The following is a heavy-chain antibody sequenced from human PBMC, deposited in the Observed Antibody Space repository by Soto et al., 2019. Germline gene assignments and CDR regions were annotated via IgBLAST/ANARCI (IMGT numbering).Heavy chain of an antibody. V-gene: IGHV4-34*01. CDR1: GGSFSGYY. CDR2: INHSGST. Sequence: PSETLSLTCAVYGGSFSGYYWSWIRQPPGKGLEWIGEINHSGSTNYNPSLKSRVTISVDTSKNQFSLKLSSVTAADTAVYYCARVVSQHSNTYYFDYWGQGTLVTVSS. J-gene: IGHJ4*02. D-gene: IGHD6-13*01. CDR3: ARVVSQHSNTYYFDY.